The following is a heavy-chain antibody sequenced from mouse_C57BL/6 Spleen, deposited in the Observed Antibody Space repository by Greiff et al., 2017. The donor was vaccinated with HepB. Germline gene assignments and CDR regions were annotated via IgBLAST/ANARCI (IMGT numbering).Heavy chain of an antibody. CDR1: GYAFSSSW. V-gene: IGHV1-82*01. D-gene: IGHD1-1*01. CDR3: ARGGTTVDYAMDY. Sequence: QVQLKESGPELVKPGASVKISCKASGYAFSSSWMNWVKQRPGKGLEWIGRIYPGDGDTNYNGKFKGKATLTADKSSSTAYMQLSSLTSEDSAVYFCARGGTTVDYAMDYWGQGTSVTVSS. CDR2: IYPGDGDT. J-gene: IGHJ4*01.